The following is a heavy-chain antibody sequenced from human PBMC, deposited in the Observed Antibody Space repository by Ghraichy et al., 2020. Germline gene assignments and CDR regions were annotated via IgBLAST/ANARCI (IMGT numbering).Heavy chain of an antibody. CDR2: INAANGHT. CDR3: AGEVDYGGNSFNWFDH. V-gene: IGHV1-3*01. Sequence: ASVKVSCKASRYTFSRYTIHWVRQAPGQRLEWMGWINAANGHTKNSQKFQGRVTITRDTSASTAYMELSSLRSEDTAVYFCAGEVDYGGNSFNWFDHWGQGTLVTVSS. CDR1: RYTFSRYT. J-gene: IGHJ5*02. D-gene: IGHD4-23*01.